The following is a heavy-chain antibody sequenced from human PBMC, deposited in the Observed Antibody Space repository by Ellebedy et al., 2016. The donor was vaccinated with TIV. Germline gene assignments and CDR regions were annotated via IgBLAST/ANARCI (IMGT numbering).Heavy chain of an antibody. Sequence: GGSLRLSXAAPGLPFRSFFMSWVRQAPGKGLEWVSTISGGGDKIYVADSVKGRFTISRDNSRNTLYLQMNSLRAEDTAIYYCRQGHYANYWGQGTLVTVSS. CDR2: ISGGGDKI. J-gene: IGHJ4*02. D-gene: IGHD4-17*01. CDR3: RQGHYANY. CDR1: GLPFRSFF. V-gene: IGHV3-23*01.